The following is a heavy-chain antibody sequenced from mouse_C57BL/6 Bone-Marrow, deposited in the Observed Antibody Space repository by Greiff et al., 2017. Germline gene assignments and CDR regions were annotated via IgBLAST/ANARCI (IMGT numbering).Heavy chain of an antibody. V-gene: IGHV1-76*01. Sequence: VQLQQSGAEVVRPGASVKLSCKASGYTFTDHYINWVKQRPGQGLEWIARIYPGSGNTYYTEKFKGKATLTAEKSSNTAYMQLSSLTSEDSAVYFGARDDGYFFEYWGQGTTLTVSS. CDR3: ARDDGYFFEY. D-gene: IGHD2-3*01. CDR2: IYPGSGNT. CDR1: GYTFTDHY. J-gene: IGHJ2*01.